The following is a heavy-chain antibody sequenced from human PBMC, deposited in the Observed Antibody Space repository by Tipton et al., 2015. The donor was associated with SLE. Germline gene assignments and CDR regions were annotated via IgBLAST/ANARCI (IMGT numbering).Heavy chain of an antibody. CDR1: GGSFTGYY. J-gene: IGHJ1*01. CDR2: INHSGST. CDR3: ATRGYDFWSGYYIGIPLQH. D-gene: IGHD3-3*01. V-gene: IGHV4-34*01. Sequence: TLSLTCAVYGGSFTGYYWSWIRRPPGKGLEWIGEINHSGSTNYNPSLKSRVTISVDTSKNQFSLKLSSVTAADTAVYYCATRGYDFWSGYYIGIPLQHWGQGTLVTVSS.